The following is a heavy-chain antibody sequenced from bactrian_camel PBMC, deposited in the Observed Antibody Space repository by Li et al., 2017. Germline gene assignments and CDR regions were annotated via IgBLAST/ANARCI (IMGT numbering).Heavy chain of an antibody. D-gene: IGHD2*01. J-gene: IGHJ4*01. V-gene: IGHV3S40*01. Sequence: DVQLVESGGGLVQPGGSLRLSCAASGFTFSKYYMTWVRQAPGKGLEWVSTIANDGTSTYSADAVKVRFAISRDNAKNTVYLQMNSLKSEDTGLYYCAKHLTPGGIWTPTAPRGQGTQVTVS. CDR3: AKHLTPGGIWTPTAP. CDR1: GFTFSKYY. CDR2: IANDGTST.